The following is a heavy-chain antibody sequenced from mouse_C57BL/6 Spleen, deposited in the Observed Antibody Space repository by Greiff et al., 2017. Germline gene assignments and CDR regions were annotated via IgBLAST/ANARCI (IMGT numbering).Heavy chain of an antibody. CDR1: GYTFTRSW. D-gene: IGHD2-4*01. Sequence: QVKLQQPGAELVQPGPSVQLSCKASGYTFTRSWMNWVKQSPGRGLEWIGRIAPNSGGTKYNEMFKSKATLTVDKPSSTAYMQLSSLTSEDSAVYYCARYDYDPSFAYWGQGTLVTVSA. CDR2: IAPNSGGT. CDR3: ARYDYDPSFAY. V-gene: IGHV1-72*01. J-gene: IGHJ3*01.